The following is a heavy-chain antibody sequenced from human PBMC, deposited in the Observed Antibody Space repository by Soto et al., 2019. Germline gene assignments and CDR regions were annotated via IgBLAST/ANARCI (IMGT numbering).Heavy chain of an antibody. J-gene: IGHJ6*02. Sequence: ASVKVSCKASGYTFTSYGLSWVRQAPGQGLEWMGWINGCTGNTNYAQKFQGRVTMTTDTSTNTAYLDLWTLISDDTAVYYCARSWVTGKGGIDVWGQGTTVTVSS. CDR1: GYTFTSYG. V-gene: IGHV1-18*01. CDR2: INGCTGNT. CDR3: ARSWVTGKGGIDV. D-gene: IGHD3-16*01.